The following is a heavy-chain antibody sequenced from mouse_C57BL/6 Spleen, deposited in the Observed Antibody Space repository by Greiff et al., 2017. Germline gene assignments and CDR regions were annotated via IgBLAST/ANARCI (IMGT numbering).Heavy chain of an antibody. J-gene: IGHJ1*03. D-gene: IGHD1-1*01. CDR1: GYAFSSSW. CDR3: AEGGSSYGYFDV. V-gene: IGHV1-82*01. Sequence: VQLQQSGPELVKPGASVKISCKASGYAFSSSWMNWVKQRPGKGLEWIGRIYPGDGDTNYNGKFKGKATLTADKSSSTAYMQLSSLTSEDSAVYFCAEGGSSYGYFDVWGTGTTVTVSS. CDR2: IYPGDGDT.